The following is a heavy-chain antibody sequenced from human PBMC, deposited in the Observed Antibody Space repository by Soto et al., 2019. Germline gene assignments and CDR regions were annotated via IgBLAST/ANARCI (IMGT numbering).Heavy chain of an antibody. CDR2: IDSSGEK. CDR1: GLSITDSEMG. CDR3: ARRHLAVAVSPWFDP. J-gene: IGHJ5*02. D-gene: IGHD6-19*01. Sequence: QVTLKESGPVLVKPTETLTLRCTVSGLSITDSEMGVSWIRQPPGQPLEWLAHIDSSGEKSGRTFLKSRLAISKDTSKSQIVLTMTNMDPADTATYYCARRHLAVAVSPWFDPWGQGITVTVSS. V-gene: IGHV2-26*01.